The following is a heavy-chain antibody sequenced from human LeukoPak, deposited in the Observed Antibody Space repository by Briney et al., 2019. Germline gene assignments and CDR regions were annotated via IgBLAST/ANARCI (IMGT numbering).Heavy chain of an antibody. Sequence: ASVKVSCKASGYTFTSYAMHWVRQAPGQRLEWMGGIIPIFGTANYAQKFQGRVTITADESTSTAYMELSSLRSEDTAVYYCARSMITFGGVIATPYYFDYWGQGTLVTVSS. CDR1: GYTFTSYA. J-gene: IGHJ4*02. CDR3: ARSMITFGGVIATPYYFDY. CDR2: IIPIFGTA. V-gene: IGHV1-69*13. D-gene: IGHD3-16*02.